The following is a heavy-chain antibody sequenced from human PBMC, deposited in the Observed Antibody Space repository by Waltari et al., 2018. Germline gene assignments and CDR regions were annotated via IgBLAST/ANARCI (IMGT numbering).Heavy chain of an antibody. Sequence: QVKLVQSGAEVKGPGSSVKVSCKASGDSFNGSSFGWLRHVPGQVLEWVGRITPMYGTTTYVQKFQGIVTVTAEKSTSTAYMELSILRSEDTAIYYCAAVGYSYGYYLQYWGQGTLVTVSS. CDR3: AAVGYSYGYYLQY. D-gene: IGHD5-18*01. CDR2: ITPMYGTT. J-gene: IGHJ4*02. CDR1: GDSFNGSS. V-gene: IGHV1-69*13.